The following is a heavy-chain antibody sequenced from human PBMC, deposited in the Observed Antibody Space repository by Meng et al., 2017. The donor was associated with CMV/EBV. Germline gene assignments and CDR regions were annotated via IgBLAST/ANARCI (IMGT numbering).Heavy chain of an antibody. J-gene: IGHJ4*02. CDR3: ARDYGDLRQDY. CDR2: IYYSGST. V-gene: IGHV4-39*07. CDR1: GGSTSSSSYY. Sequence: HRQRPESGPGLWKPSGTLSLTGTVPGGSTSSSSYYWGWIRQPPGKGLEWIGSIYYSGSTYYNPSLKSRVTISVDTSKNQFSLKLSSVTAADTAVYYCARDYGDLRQDYWGQGTLVTVSS. D-gene: IGHD4-17*01.